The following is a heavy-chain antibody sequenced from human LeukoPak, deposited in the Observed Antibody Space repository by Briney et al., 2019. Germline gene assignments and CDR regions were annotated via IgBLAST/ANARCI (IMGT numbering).Heavy chain of an antibody. CDR3: ARARRMDNFNY. J-gene: IGHJ4*02. Sequence: SETLSLTCAVYGGSFSGYYWSWIRQPPGKGLEWIGEINHSGSTNYNPSLKSRVTISVDTSKNQFSLKLTSATAADTAVYYCARARRMDNFNYWGQGTLVTVSS. CDR1: GGSFSGYY. V-gene: IGHV4-34*01. D-gene: IGHD3/OR15-3a*01. CDR2: INHSGST.